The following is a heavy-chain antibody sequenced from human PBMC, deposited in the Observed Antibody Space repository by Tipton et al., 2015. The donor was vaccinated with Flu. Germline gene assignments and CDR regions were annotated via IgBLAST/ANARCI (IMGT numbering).Heavy chain of an antibody. CDR2: IHTSGTT. CDR1: GYSIGSGYY. CDR3: ARAESSVWAGYYYGLDL. Sequence: LRLSCAVSGYSIGSGYYWDWIRQPAGKGLEWIGRIHTSGTTYYKPSLKSRVTISVDTSKNHFSLDLRSVTAADTAIYFCARAESSVWAGYYYGLDLWGQGTTVTVSS. V-gene: IGHV4-38-2*01. J-gene: IGHJ6*02. D-gene: IGHD6-19*01.